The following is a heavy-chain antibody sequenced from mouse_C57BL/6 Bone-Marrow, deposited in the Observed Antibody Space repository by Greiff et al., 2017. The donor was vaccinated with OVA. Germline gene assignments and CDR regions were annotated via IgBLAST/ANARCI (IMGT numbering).Heavy chain of an antibody. CDR1: GYTFTDYE. J-gene: IGHJ3*01. CDR3: TRDNYLY. CDR2: IDPETGGT. Sequence: QVHVKQSGAELVRPGASVTLSCKASGYTFTDYEMHWVKQTPVHGLEWIGAIDPETGGTAYNQKFKGKAILTADKSSSTAYMELRSLTSEDSAVDYCTRDNYLYWGQGTLVTVSA. V-gene: IGHV1-15*01. D-gene: IGHD1-3*01.